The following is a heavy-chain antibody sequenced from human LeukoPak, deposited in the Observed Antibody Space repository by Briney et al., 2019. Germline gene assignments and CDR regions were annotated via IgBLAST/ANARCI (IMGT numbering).Heavy chain of an antibody. J-gene: IGHJ6*03. CDR3: ARDGSGGSFSPYYYYMDV. CDR2: ITKQSDYV. Sequence: GGSLRLSSAASGFRLSVFNMNWVRQAPGKGLGWVSSITKQSDYVYYADSVTGRFTISRYNAKNSLYLQMNSLRAEDTAVYYCARDGSGGSFSPYYYYMDVWGKGTTVTVSS. D-gene: IGHD2-15*01. CDR1: GFRLSVFN. V-gene: IGHV3-21*01.